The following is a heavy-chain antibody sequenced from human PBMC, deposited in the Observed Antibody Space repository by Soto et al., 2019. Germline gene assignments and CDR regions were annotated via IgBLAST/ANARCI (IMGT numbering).Heavy chain of an antibody. CDR3: ASTSGKNYGVGTNDYLDY. D-gene: IGHD1-26*01. V-gene: IGHV1-69*06. CDR2: IIPIFGTA. Sequence: ASVKVSCKTSGGTFSTYSIVWVRQAPGEGLEWMGGIIPIFGTANYAQKFQDRVTITADKSTNTAFMELSSLKSEDTAMYYCASTSGKNYGVGTNDYLDYWAQGTLAPVSS. CDR1: GGTFSTYS. J-gene: IGHJ4*02.